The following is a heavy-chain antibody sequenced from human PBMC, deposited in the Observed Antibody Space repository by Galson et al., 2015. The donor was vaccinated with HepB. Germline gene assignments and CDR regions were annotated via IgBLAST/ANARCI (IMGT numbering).Heavy chain of an antibody. V-gene: IGHV3-30*04. CDR3: TDFEVN. Sequence: SLRLSCAASGFTFSHSGMHWVRQAPGKGLEWVAVITYDGSGKYYADSVKGRFTISRDNSKNTLYLQIDSLSAEDTAVYYCTDFEVNWGQGTLVTVSS. D-gene: IGHD2/OR15-2a*01. J-gene: IGHJ4*02. CDR1: GFTFSHSG. CDR2: ITYDGSGK.